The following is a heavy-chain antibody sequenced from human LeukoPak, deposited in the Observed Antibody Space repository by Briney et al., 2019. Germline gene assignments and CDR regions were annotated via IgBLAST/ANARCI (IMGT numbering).Heavy chain of an antibody. V-gene: IGHV1-69*04. D-gene: IGHD5-12*01. CDR3: ARERFVNAAYSGYDFDY. CDR2: IIPILGIA. CDR1: GGTFSSYT. Sequence: ASVKVSCKASGGTFSSYTISWVRQAPGQGLEWMGRIIPILGIANYAQKFQGRVTITADKSTSTAYMELSSLRSEDTAVYYCARERFVNAAYSGYDFDYWGQGTLVTVSS. J-gene: IGHJ4*02.